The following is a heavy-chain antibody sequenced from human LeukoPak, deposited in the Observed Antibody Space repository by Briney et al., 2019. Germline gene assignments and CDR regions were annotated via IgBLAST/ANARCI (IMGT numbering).Heavy chain of an antibody. J-gene: IGHJ4*02. CDR2: MNPNSGYT. Sequence: GASVKVSCKASGYTFTTYDINWVRQATGQGLEWMGWMNPNSGYTGYAQKFQGRVTITRDTSISTAYMELSSLRSGDTAVYYCARVAGSIDYWGQGTLVTVSS. D-gene: IGHD6-19*01. CDR3: ARVAGSIDY. CDR1: GYTFTTYD. V-gene: IGHV1-8*03.